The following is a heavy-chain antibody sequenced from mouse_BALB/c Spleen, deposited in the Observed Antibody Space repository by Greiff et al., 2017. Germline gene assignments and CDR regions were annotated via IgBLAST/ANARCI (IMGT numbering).Heavy chain of an antibody. J-gene: IGHJ3*01. Sequence: EVKLVESGGGLVQPGGSLRLSCATSGFTFTDYYMSWVRQPPGKALEWLGFIRNKANGYTTEYSASVKGRFTISRDNSQSILYLQMNTLRAEDSATYYCARGTIYYDYASWFAYWGQGTLVTVSA. CDR3: ARGTIYYDYASWFAY. CDR1: GFTFTDYY. D-gene: IGHD2-4*01. V-gene: IGHV7-3*02. CDR2: IRNKANGYTT.